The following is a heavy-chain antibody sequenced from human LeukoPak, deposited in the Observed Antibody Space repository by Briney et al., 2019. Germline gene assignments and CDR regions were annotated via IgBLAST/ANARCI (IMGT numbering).Heavy chain of an antibody. Sequence: ASVKVSCKASGYTFTNYTLNWVRQAPGQGLEWMGWIDTNTGNPTYAQGFIGRFVFSLDTSVTTAYLQISSLRAGDTAVYYCARGGGYSYGSAFDIWGQGTMVTVSS. CDR2: IDTNTGNP. CDR3: ARGGGYSYGSAFDI. CDR1: GYTFTNYT. V-gene: IGHV7-4-1*02. D-gene: IGHD5-18*01. J-gene: IGHJ3*02.